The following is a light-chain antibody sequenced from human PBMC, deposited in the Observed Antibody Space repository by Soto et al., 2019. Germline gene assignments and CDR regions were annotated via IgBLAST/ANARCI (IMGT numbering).Light chain of an antibody. J-gene: IGKJ2*01. CDR2: GAS. Sequence: EIVMTQSPATLSVFPGERATLSCRASQSVNTNLAWYQQKPGQAPRLLIYGASARATGIPARFSGSGSGTEFTLTISSLQSEDFAVYYCHQYNNWPPYTFGQGTKLEIK. CDR3: HQYNNWPPYT. CDR1: QSVNTN. V-gene: IGKV3-15*01.